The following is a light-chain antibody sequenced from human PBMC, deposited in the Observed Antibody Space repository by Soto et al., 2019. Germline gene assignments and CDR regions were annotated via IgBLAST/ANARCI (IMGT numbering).Light chain of an antibody. CDR1: SSDVGGYNY. Sequence: QFALTQPPSASGSFGQSVTISCTGPSSDVGGYNYVSWYQQHPGKSPKLMIYEVSERPSGVPDRFSGSKSGNTASLTVSGLQADDGADYYCSSYSGTNYHYVLGTGTKLTVL. J-gene: IGLJ1*01. CDR2: EVS. V-gene: IGLV2-8*01. CDR3: SSYSGTNYHYV.